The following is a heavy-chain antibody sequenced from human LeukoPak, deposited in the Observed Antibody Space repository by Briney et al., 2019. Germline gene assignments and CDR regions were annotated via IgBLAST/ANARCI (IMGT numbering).Heavy chain of an antibody. CDR3: ARDVPASIATHYFDY. CDR1: GGYISSHY. D-gene: IGHD6-6*01. V-gene: IGHV4-4*07. J-gene: IGHJ4*02. Sequence: SETLSLTCTVSGGYISSHYWSWIRQPAGKGLEWIGRIYTSGSNNYNPTLNSRVTMSLDRSKNQFPLKLSSVTAADTADYYCARDVPASIATHYFDYWGQGTLVTVSS. CDR2: IYTSGSN.